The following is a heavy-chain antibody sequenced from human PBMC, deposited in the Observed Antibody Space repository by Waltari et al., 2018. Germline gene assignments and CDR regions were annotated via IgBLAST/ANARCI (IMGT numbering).Heavy chain of an antibody. CDR1: GFTFSSYA. Sequence: QVQLVESGGGVVQPGRSLRLSCAASGFTFSSYAMPWVRQAPGKGLEWVAVISYDGSNKYYADSVKGRFTISRDNSKNTLYLQMNSLRAEDTAVYYCATGAGVAYFDYWGQGTLVTVSS. J-gene: IGHJ4*02. V-gene: IGHV3-30*01. D-gene: IGHD2-15*01. CDR3: ATGAGVAYFDY. CDR2: ISYDGSNK.